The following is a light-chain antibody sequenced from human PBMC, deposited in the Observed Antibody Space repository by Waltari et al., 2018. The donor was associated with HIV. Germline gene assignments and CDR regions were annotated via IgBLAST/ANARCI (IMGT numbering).Light chain of an antibody. CDR3: QTWDNDIAV. CDR1: KLGDEF. CDR2: QDS. Sequence: GQTASITCSGDKLGDEFVYWYQQRPGQSPVMVIYQDSERPSGIPERFSGSNSGNTATLTISGTQATDEADYYCQTWDNDIAVFGGGTKLTVL. J-gene: IGLJ2*01. V-gene: IGLV3-1*01.